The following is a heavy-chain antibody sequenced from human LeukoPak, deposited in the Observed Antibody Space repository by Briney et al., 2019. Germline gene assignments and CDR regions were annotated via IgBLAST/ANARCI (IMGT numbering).Heavy chain of an antibody. V-gene: IGHV3-7*04. CDR1: GFTFRNFW. Sequence: GGSLRLSCVASGFTFRNFWMSWVRQAPGKGLEWLANMNEEGSVKNHVDSVKGRFTISRDNAKNSVYLHLNSLRVEDTAVYYCAVDKGYNRFDPWGQGTLVSVSS. CDR2: MNEEGSVK. CDR3: AVDKGYNRFDP. J-gene: IGHJ5*02.